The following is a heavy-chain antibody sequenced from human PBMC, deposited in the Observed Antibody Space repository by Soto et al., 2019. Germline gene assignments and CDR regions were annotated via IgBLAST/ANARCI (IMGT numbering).Heavy chain of an antibody. J-gene: IGHJ4*02. D-gene: IGHD3-10*01. CDR2: ISYDGSNK. V-gene: IGHV3-30*18. CDR1: GFTFSSYG. Sequence: QVQLVESGGGVVQPGRSLRLSCAASGFTFSSYGMHWVRQAPGKGLEWVAVISYDGSNKYYADSVKGRFTISRDNSKNTLYLQMNSLSAEDTAVYYCAKSITMVRFDYWGQGTLVTVSS. CDR3: AKSITMVRFDY.